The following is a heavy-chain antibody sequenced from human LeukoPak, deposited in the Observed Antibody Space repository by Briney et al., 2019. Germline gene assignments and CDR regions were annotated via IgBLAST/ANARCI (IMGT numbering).Heavy chain of an antibody. CDR2: IYYSGST. D-gene: IGHD4-11*01. J-gene: IGHJ6*03. CDR3: ARCVTTDYYYYMDV. CDR1: GGSISSYY. Sequence: PSETLSLTCTVSGGSISSYYWSWIRQPPGKGLEWIGYIYYSGSTNYNPSLKSRVTISVDTSKNQFSLKLSSVTAADTAVYYCARCVTTDYYYYMDVWGKGTTVIVSS. V-gene: IGHV4-59*01.